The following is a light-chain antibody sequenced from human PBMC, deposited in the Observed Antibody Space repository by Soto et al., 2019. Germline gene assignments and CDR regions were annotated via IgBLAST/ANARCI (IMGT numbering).Light chain of an antibody. Sequence: QSVLTQPASVSGSPGQSITISCTGTSSDVGGYNYVSWYQQHPGKAPKFMIYDVSNRPSGVSNHFSGSKSDNTASLTISWLQAEDEADYYCSSYTTSNTRQIVFGTGTKVTVL. CDR1: SSDVGGYNY. J-gene: IGLJ1*01. V-gene: IGLV2-14*01. CDR3: SSYTTSNTRQIV. CDR2: DVS.